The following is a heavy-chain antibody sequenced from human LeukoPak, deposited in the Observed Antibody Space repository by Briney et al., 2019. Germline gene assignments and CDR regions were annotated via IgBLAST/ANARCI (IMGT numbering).Heavy chain of an antibody. D-gene: IGHD5-24*01. V-gene: IGHV3-23*01. CDR1: GFTLSSYA. CDR3: ANRDGYLPYNFDY. CDR2: ISGSGGST. Sequence: GGSLRLSYAASGFTLSSYAMSCVPEAPGKGREWVLAISGSGGSTYYADSVKGRFTISRDNSKNTLYLQMNRLRAQDTAVYYCANRDGYLPYNFDYWGKGTLVTVSS. J-gene: IGHJ4*02.